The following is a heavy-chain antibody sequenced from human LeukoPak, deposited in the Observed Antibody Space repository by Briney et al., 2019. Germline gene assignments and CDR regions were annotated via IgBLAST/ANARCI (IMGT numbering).Heavy chain of an antibody. CDR1: GGSISRGVYY. J-gene: IGHJ4*02. CDR3: GRLYSSASIGVHYFDY. Sequence: SETLSLTCTVSGGSISRGVYYWSWIRQPAGKGLEWIGRVYPSGTTNYDPSLKSRVTISVDTSKNQFSLKLSSVTAADTAIYYCGRLYSSASIGVHYFDYWGQGTLVTVSS. CDR2: VYPSGTT. V-gene: IGHV4-61*02. D-gene: IGHD6-6*01.